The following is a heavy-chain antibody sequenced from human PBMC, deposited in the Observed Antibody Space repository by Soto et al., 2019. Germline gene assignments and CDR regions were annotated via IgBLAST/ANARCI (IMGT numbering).Heavy chain of an antibody. J-gene: IGHJ6*02. CDR2: INHSGST. CDR3: ARGRMRGSSWFYYYYGMDV. Sequence: PSETLSLTCGVYGGSFSSYCWSWSRQPPGKGLEWIGEINHSGSTNYNPSLKSRVTISVDTSKNQFSLKLSSVTAADTAVYYCARGRMRGSSWFYYYYGMDVWGQGTKVSVS. CDR1: GGSFSSYC. D-gene: IGHD6-13*01. V-gene: IGHV4-34*01.